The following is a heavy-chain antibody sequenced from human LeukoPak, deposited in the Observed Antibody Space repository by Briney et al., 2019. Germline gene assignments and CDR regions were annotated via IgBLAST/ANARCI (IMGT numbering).Heavy chain of an antibody. CDR3: AHTLSPRIIFY. V-gene: IGHV2-5*02. Sequence: KESGPTLVKPTQTLTLTCTFSGFSLSTSGAGVGWIRQPPGQALQYLALIYWDDDKRYSPSLESRLTITKDTSKNQVVLTMTNMDPADTATYYCAHTLSPRIIFYWGQGTLVTVSS. CDR2: IYWDDDK. J-gene: IGHJ4*02. CDR1: GFSLSTSGAG. D-gene: IGHD3/OR15-3a*01.